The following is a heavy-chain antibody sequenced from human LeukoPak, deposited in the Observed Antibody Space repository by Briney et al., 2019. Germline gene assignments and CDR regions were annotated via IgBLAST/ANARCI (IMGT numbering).Heavy chain of an antibody. CDR1: GFTFKDYG. Sequence: GGSLRLSCAATGFTFKDYGMHWVRQPPGKGLEWVSSINWNGGGTDYEDSVKGRFTISRDNAKNSLYLQLSSLRPEDTALYYCAKHMRATNTDSFFGLDVWGQGTTVTVSS. CDR2: INWNGGGT. D-gene: IGHD1-26*01. V-gene: IGHV3-9*01. J-gene: IGHJ6*02. CDR3: AKHMRATNTDSFFGLDV.